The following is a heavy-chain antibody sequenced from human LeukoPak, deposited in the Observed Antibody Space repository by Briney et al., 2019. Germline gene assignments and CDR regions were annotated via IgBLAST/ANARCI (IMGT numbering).Heavy chain of an antibody. Sequence: PSETLSLTCSVSGGSIDSGGYYWNWIRQSPTKGLEWIGYIYHNGGTYYNPSFDSRVAISLDRSKNHFSLNLNSVTVADTAVYYCARGPSGERWLHSDYWGQGTLVTVSS. CDR3: ARGPSGERWLHSDY. CDR1: GGSIDSGGYY. J-gene: IGHJ4*02. V-gene: IGHV4-30-2*06. CDR2: IYHNGGT. D-gene: IGHD5-24*01.